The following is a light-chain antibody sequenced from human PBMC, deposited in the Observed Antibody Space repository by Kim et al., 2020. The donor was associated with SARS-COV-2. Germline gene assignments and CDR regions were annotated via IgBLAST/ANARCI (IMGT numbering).Light chain of an antibody. CDR1: QDIADY. CDR3: QQYDKPYS. CDR2: DAS. J-gene: IGKJ2*03. Sequence: DIQMTQSPSSLSASVGDRVTITCQASQDIADYLNWYQQKAGKAPKLLIYDASNLQTGVPSRFTGSKSGTTFTFTISSLQPEDIATYYSQQYDKPYSFGQGTKLEI. V-gene: IGKV1-33*01.